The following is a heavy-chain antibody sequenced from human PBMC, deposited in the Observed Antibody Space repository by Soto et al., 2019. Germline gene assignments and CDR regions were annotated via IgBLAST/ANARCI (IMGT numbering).Heavy chain of an antibody. D-gene: IGHD4-17*01. CDR3: AKSVGYGDYASYYYYGMDV. J-gene: IGHJ6*02. CDR1: GFTFSSYA. V-gene: IGHV3-23*01. Sequence: GGSLRLSCAASGFTFSSYAMSWVRQAPGKGLEWVSAISGSGGSTYYADSVKGRFTISRDNSKNTLYLQMNSLRAEDTAVYYCAKSVGYGDYASYYYYGMDVWGQGTTVTVSS. CDR2: ISGSGGST.